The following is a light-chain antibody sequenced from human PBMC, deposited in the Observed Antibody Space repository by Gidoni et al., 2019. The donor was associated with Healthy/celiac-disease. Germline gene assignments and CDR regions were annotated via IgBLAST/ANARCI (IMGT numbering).Light chain of an antibody. CDR2: EVS. CDR1: SSDVGGYNY. CDR3: SSYTSSSTLGVV. J-gene: IGLJ2*01. V-gene: IGLV2-14*01. Sequence: QSALTQPASVSGSPGQSITISCTGTSSDVGGYNYVSCYQQHPGKAPNLMIYEVSNRPSGVSNRFSGSKSGNTASLTISGLQAEDEADYYCSSYTSSSTLGVVFGGGTKLTVL.